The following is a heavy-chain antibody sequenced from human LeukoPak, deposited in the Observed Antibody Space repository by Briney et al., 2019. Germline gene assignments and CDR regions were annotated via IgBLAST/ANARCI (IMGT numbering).Heavy chain of an antibody. Sequence: PGGSLRLSCAASGFTFSSYAMSWVRQAPGKGLEWVSAISGSGGSTYYADSVKGRFTISRDNSKNTLYLQVNSLRAEDTAVYYCAKASYDSSGYYYGRYYFDYWGQGTLVTVSS. V-gene: IGHV3-23*01. CDR3: AKASYDSSGYYYGRYYFDY. CDR2: ISGSGGST. J-gene: IGHJ4*02. D-gene: IGHD3-22*01. CDR1: GFTFSSYA.